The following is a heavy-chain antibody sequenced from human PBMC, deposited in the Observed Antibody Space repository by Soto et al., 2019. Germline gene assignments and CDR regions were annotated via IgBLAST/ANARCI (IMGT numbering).Heavy chain of an antibody. CDR2: IDWDDDK. CDR1: GFSLSRKGMR. J-gene: IGHJ4*02. D-gene: IGHD3-16*01. CDR3: ARSPGGFTVATYFFDY. Sequence: SGPTLVNPTPPLTLTCTFSGFSLSRKGMRVSWIRQPPGKALEWLARIDWDDDKFYSPSLRTRLAISKGTSKNQVVLTMTNVDPMDTATYYCARSPGGFTVATYFFDYWGQGTLVTVSS. V-gene: IGHV2-70*04.